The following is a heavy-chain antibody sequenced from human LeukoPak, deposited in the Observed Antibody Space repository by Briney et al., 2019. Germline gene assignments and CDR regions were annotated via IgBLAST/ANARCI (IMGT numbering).Heavy chain of an antibody. CDR1: GFTFSTYG. CDR3: AKGTSTYSSGSFDY. J-gene: IGHJ4*02. Sequence: GGSLRLSCSASGFTFSTYGMSWVRQAPGKGLEWVISISGSGGTTFYADSVKGRFTISRDNSNNMLYLQMTSLRAEDTAVYYCAKGTSTYSSGSFDYWGRGTLVTVSS. D-gene: IGHD6-19*01. V-gene: IGHV3-23*01. CDR2: ISGSGGTT.